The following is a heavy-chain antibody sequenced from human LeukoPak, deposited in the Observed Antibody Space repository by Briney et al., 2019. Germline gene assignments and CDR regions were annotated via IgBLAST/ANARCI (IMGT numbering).Heavy chain of an antibody. J-gene: IGHJ3*02. D-gene: IGHD3-3*01. CDR2: IKQDGSEK. CDR1: GFTFSSYW. V-gene: IGHV3-7*01. Sequence: GGSLRLSCAASGFTFSSYWMSWVRQAPGKGLEWVANIKQDGSEKYYVDSVKGRFTISGDNAKNSLYLQMNSLRAEDTAVYYCARDRTDFWSGYHAFDIWGQGTMVTVSS. CDR3: ARDRTDFWSGYHAFDI.